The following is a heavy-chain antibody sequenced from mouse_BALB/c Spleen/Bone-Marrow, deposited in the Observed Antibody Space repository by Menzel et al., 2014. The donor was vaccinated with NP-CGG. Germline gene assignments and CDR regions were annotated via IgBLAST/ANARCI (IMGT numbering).Heavy chain of an antibody. CDR3: AKPEDGYAMDY. V-gene: IGHV2-3*01. D-gene: IGHD2-3*01. CDR2: IWGDGST. CDR1: GFSLTSNG. J-gene: IGHJ4*01. Sequence: VQLVESGPGLVAPSQSLSITCTVSGFSLTSNGVSWIRQPPGKGLEWLGVIWGDGSTKYHSALISRLSFTKDNSKSRVFLKLNSLHTDDTATYYCAKPEDGYAMDYWGQGTSVTVSS.